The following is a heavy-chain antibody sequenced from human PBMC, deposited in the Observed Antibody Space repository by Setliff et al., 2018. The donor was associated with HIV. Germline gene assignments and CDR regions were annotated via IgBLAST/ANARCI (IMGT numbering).Heavy chain of an antibody. V-gene: IGHV1-24*01. J-gene: IGHJ3*02. D-gene: IGHD3-9*01. CDR3: ATSGFYDILTGPTPGVFDI. CDR1: GYSLTELS. CDR2: FDPEDDET. Sequence: EASVKVSCKVSGYSLTELSIHWVRQAPGEGLEWMGGFDPEDDETVYAEKFQGRVTMTEDTSTDTAYMALSSLRSEDTAMYYCATSGFYDILTGPTPGVFDIWGQGTMVTVSS.